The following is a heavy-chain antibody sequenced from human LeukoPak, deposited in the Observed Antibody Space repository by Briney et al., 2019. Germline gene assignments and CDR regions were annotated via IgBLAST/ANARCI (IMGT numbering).Heavy chain of an antibody. CDR1: GYSFTSYW. CDR3: ARRTYYYDSSGPLDDY. J-gene: IGHJ4*02. CDR2: IYPGDSDT. Sequence: GESLKISCKGSGYSFTSYWIGWVRQMPGKGLEWMGIIYPGDSDTRYSPSFQGQVTISADKSISTAYLQWSSLKASDTAMYYCARRTYYYDSSGPLDDYWGQGTLVTVSS. D-gene: IGHD3-22*01. V-gene: IGHV5-51*01.